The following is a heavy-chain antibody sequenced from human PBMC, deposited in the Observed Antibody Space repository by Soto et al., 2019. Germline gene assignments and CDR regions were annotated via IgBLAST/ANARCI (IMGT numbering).Heavy chain of an antibody. CDR1: GGTFSSYA. J-gene: IGHJ6*02. CDR3: ARARGSSWYIYGMDV. V-gene: IGHV1-69*13. CDR2: IIPIFGTA. Sequence: ASVKVSCKASGGTFSSYAISWVGQAPGQGLEWMGGIIPIFGTANYAQKFQGRVTITADESTSTAYMELSSLRSEDTAVYYCARARGSSWYIYGMDVWGQGTTVTGSS. D-gene: IGHD6-13*01.